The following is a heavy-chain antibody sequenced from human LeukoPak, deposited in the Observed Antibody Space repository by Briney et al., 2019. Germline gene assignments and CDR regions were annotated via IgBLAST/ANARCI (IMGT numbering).Heavy chain of an antibody. CDR1: GYTFTSYD. D-gene: IGHD3-16*01. CDR3: AKDRLADYYWYFDL. J-gene: IGHJ2*01. CDR2: MNPNSGNT. Sequence: GASVKVSCKASGYTFTSYDINWVRQATGQGLEWMGWMNPNSGNTGYAQKFQGRVTMTRNISISTAYMELSSLRSEDTAVYYCAKDRLADYYWYFDLWGRGTLVTVSS. V-gene: IGHV1-8*01.